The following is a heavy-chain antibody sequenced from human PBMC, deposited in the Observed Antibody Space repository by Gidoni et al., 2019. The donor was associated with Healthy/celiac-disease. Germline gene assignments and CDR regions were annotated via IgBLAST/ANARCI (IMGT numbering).Heavy chain of an antibody. D-gene: IGHD6-19*01. V-gene: IGHV3-23*01. Sequence: EVQLLESGGGLVQPGGSLRLSCSASGFTFSSYAMSLVRQAPGKGLEWVSAISGSGGSTYYADSVKGRFTISRDNSKNTLYLQMNSLRAEDTAVYYCAKDKIAVAGPRLLDYWGQGTLVTVSS. CDR3: AKDKIAVAGPRLLDY. CDR2: ISGSGGST. CDR1: GFTFSSYA. J-gene: IGHJ4*02.